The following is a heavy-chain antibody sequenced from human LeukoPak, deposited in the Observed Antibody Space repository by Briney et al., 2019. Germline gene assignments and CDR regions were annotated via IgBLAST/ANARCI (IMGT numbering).Heavy chain of an antibody. CDR3: ARDLDWGCSYCSY. V-gene: IGHV3-33*01. Sequence: GGSLRLSCAASGFTFSSYGMHWVRQAPGKGLEWVAVIWFDGSNKYYADSVKGRFTISRDNSKNTLYLQMNSLRAEDTAVYYCARDLDWGCSYCSYWGQGTLVTVSS. J-gene: IGHJ4*02. CDR1: GFTFSSYG. D-gene: IGHD3/OR15-3a*01. CDR2: IWFDGSNK.